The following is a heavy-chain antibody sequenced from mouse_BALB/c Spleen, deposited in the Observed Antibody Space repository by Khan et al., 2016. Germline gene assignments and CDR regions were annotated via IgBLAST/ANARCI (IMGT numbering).Heavy chain of an antibody. J-gene: IGHJ4*01. CDR1: GYTFTDYT. D-gene: IGHD2-4*01. Sequence: QVQLKESGAELVRPGVSVKISCKGSGYTFTDYTLHWVKQSHAKSLEWIGVISTYHGDATYNQKFKGKATMTVDKSSSTAYMELARLTAEYAAIDYCATRSTKMTTTGDMDYWGQGTSVTVSS. CDR3: ATRSTKMTTTGDMDY. CDR2: ISTYHGDA. V-gene: IGHV1S137*01.